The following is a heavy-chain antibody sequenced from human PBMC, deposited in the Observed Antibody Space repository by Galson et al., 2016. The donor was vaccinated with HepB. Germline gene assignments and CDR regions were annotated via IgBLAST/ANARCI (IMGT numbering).Heavy chain of an antibody. Sequence: SLRLSCAASGFTFSDHYMSWIRQAPGKGLEWVSYVSTSSSYTNYADSVKGRFIISRDNAKNPMYLQMNSLRAEDTAVYYCARVSPTATYYDFWSGKYYYMDVWGKGTTVTVSS. CDR2: VSTSSSYT. CDR3: ARVSPTATYYDFWSGKYYYMDV. J-gene: IGHJ6*03. V-gene: IGHV3-11*06. CDR1: GFTFSDHY. D-gene: IGHD3-3*01.